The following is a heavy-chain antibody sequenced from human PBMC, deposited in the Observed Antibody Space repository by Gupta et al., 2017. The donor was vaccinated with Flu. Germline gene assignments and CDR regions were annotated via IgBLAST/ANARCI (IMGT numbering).Heavy chain of an antibody. D-gene: IGHD4-17*01. CDR2: INRDGSVI. CDR3: ARDVGSGDYDS. V-gene: IGHV3-7*01. CDR1: GFTLSDYW. J-gene: IGHJ5*01. Sequence: EVQLVESGGGLVQPGGSLRLSCGASGFTLSDYWMSWVRQGPGKGPELVANINRDGSVINYMDFVRGRFTISRDNAKNAVYFQMNSLRVDDTAVYYCARDVGSGDYDSWGQGTLVTVSS.